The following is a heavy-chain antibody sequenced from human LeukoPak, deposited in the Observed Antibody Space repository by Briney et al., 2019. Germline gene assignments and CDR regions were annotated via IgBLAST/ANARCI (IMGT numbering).Heavy chain of an antibody. Sequence: PSETLSLTCAVYGGSFSGYYWSWIRQPPGKGLEWIGEINHSGSTNYNPSLKSRVTISVDTSKNQFSLKLSSVTAADTAVYYCARAVSYYYGSGSYYKNWGQGTLVTVSS. CDR1: GGSFSGYY. J-gene: IGHJ4*02. D-gene: IGHD3-10*01. CDR3: ARAVSYYYGSGSYYKN. CDR2: INHSGST. V-gene: IGHV4-34*01.